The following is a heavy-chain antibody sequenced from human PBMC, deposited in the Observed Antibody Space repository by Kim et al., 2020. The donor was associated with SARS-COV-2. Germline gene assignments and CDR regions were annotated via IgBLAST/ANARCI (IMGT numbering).Heavy chain of an antibody. CDR3: ATGVSGYDTVAAPFDY. J-gene: IGHJ4*02. CDR2: FDPEDGET. CDR1: GYTLTELS. Sequence: ASVKVSCKVSGYTLTELSMHWVRQAPGKGLEWMGGFDPEDGETIYAQKFQGRVTMTEDTSTDTAYMELSSLRSEDTAVYYCATGVSGYDTVAAPFDYWCQGTLVTVSS. V-gene: IGHV1-24*01. D-gene: IGHD5-12*01.